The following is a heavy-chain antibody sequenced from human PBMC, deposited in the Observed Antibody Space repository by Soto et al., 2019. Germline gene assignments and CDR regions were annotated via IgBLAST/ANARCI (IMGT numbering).Heavy chain of an antibody. CDR3: AKQWAAAGPPED. J-gene: IGHJ4*02. CDR1: GGSIRSYY. CDR2: MHHSGSS. V-gene: IGHV4-59*08. D-gene: IGHD6-13*01. Sequence: TSETLSLTCTVSGGSIRSYYWSWIRQPPGKGLEWIAYMHHSGSSSYNPSLKSRVTISVDTSKNQFSLQLRSVTAADTAVYYCAKQWAAAGPPEDWGQGTLVTVSS.